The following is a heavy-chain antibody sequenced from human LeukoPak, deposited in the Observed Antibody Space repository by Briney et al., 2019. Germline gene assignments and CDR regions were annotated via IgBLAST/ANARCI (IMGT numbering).Heavy chain of an antibody. CDR3: ARGGSTVVVIDY. CDR2: IYYSGST. V-gene: IGHV4-31*03. J-gene: IGHJ4*02. CDR1: GGSISSGGYY. D-gene: IGHD3-22*01. Sequence: SETLSLTCTVSGGSISSGGYYWSWIRQHPGKGLEWIGYIYYSGSTYYNPSLKSRVTISVDTSKNQFSLKLSSVTAADTAVYYCARGGSTVVVIDYWGQGTLVTVSS.